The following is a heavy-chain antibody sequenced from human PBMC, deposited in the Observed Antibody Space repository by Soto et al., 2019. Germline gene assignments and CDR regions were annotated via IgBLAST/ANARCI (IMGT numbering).Heavy chain of an antibody. D-gene: IGHD3-22*01. CDR1: RGSLSNFG. Sequence: QVQLVQSGAEVKKPGSSVKVSCTASRGSLSNFGISWVRQAPGQGLERMGAIIPVFGTPNYAQKFQDRVTMNADESTTTVYMEVRSLTSEVTAVYYCARGDATKIVVTTYYAMDVWGQGTTVTVSS. CDR3: ARGDATKIVVTTYYAMDV. CDR2: IIPVFGTP. J-gene: IGHJ6*02. V-gene: IGHV1-69*12.